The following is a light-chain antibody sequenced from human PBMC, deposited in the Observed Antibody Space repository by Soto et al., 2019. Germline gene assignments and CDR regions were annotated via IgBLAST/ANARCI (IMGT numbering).Light chain of an antibody. V-gene: IGKV3-20*01. CDR3: QQYATSPLT. CDR1: QSLSNNF. Sequence: DIVLTQSPGTLSLSPGDRAALSCGASQSLSNNFLAWYQQKPGQAPRLLTSGASSRATGIPDRFSGSGSGTDFTLTITRVEPEDFAVYYCQQYATSPLTFGGGTKVEIK. CDR2: GAS. J-gene: IGKJ4*01.